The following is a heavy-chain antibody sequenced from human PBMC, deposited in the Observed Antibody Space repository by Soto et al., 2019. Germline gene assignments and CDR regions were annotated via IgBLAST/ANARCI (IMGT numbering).Heavy chain of an antibody. Sequence: SETLSLTCAVYGGSFSGYYWSWIRQPPGKWLEWIGEINHSGSTNYNPSLKSRVTISVDTSKNQFSLKLSSVTAADTAVYYCARGHSSLDYYDSLFYWGQGTLVTVS. J-gene: IGHJ4*02. V-gene: IGHV4-34*01. CDR3: ARGHSSLDYYDSLFY. CDR1: GGSFSGYY. CDR2: INHSGST. D-gene: IGHD3-22*01.